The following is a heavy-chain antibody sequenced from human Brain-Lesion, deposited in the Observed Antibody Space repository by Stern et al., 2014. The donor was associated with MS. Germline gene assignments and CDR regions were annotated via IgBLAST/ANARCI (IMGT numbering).Heavy chain of an antibody. CDR1: GGSVSSTSYA. V-gene: IGHV4-39*01. Sequence: QVQLVESGPGLVKPSETLSLTCTVAGGSVSSTSYAWAWIRQPPGKGLEWIGTLYYSGNPYYSPALKSRLTPSLDPSQNQFSLQLGFVTAADTAVYYCAGEEDIRYCSGGSCTGNWFDPWGQGTLVTVSS. CDR3: AGEEDIRYCSGGSCTGNWFDP. J-gene: IGHJ5*02. CDR2: LYYSGNP. D-gene: IGHD2-15*01.